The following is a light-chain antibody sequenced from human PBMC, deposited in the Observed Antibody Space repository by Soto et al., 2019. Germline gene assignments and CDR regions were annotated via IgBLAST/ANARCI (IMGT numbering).Light chain of an antibody. V-gene: IGKV4-1*01. Sequence: DIVMTQSPESLAVSLGDRATINCKSSQSILYTSNNKNYLAWYQQKPGQPPKLLIYWASTRESGVPDRFSGSGSGTDFTLTISSLQYEDVAVYYCQQYYSTPPVTFGQGTKVEIK. CDR3: QQYYSTPPVT. CDR2: WAS. J-gene: IGKJ1*01. CDR1: QSILYTSNNKNY.